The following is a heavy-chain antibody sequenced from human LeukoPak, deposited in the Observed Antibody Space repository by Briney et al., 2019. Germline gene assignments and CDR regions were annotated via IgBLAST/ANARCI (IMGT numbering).Heavy chain of an antibody. CDR2: INHSGST. Sequence: PSETPPLTCAVYGGSFSGYYWSWIRQPPGKGLEWIGEINHSGSTNYNPSLKSRVTISVDTSKNQFSLKLSSVTAADTAVYYCARRVVVVAATLNYFDYWGQGTLVTVSS. CDR3: ARRVVVVAATLNYFDY. CDR1: GGSFSGYY. J-gene: IGHJ4*02. D-gene: IGHD2-15*01. V-gene: IGHV4-34*01.